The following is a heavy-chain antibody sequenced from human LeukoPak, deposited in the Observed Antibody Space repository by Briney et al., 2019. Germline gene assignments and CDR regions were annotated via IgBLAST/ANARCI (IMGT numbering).Heavy chain of an antibody. J-gene: IGHJ4*02. CDR2: IIPIFGTA. CDR1: GGTFNTYA. Sequence: ASVKVSCKASGGTFNTYAINWVRQAPGQGLEWMGGIIPIFGTANYAQKFQGRVTITADKSTSTAYMELSSLRSEDTAVYYCAREVVGATSYFDYWGQGTLVTVSS. D-gene: IGHD1-26*01. V-gene: IGHV1-69*06. CDR3: AREVVGATSYFDY.